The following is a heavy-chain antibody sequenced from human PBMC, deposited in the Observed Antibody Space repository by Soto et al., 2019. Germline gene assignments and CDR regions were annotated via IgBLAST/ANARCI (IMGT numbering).Heavy chain of an antibody. V-gene: IGHV3-23*01. J-gene: IGHJ5*02. D-gene: IGHD3-22*01. CDR2: ISGSGGST. CDR3: AKDVRIDYYDSSGYPNWFDP. CDR1: GFTFSSYA. Sequence: EVQLLESGEGLVQPGGSLRLSCAASGFTFSSYAMSWVRQAPGKGLEWVSAISGSGGSTYYADSVKGRFTISRDNSKNTLYLQMNSLRAEDTAVYYCAKDVRIDYYDSSGYPNWFDPWGQGTLVTVSS.